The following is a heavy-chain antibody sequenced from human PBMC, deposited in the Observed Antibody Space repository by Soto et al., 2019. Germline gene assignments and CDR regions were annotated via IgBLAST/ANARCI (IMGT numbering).Heavy chain of an antibody. Sequence: SEPLSLRCSVAGGSIRSSGCHWVWIRQPPGKGLEWIGSIYYSGSTYYSPSLKSRVTISVDTSKNQFSLKLSSVTAADTAVYYCARRRGARERLDYWGQGTLVTVSS. V-gene: IGHV4-39*01. CDR2: IYYSGST. CDR1: GGSIRSSGCH. J-gene: IGHJ4*02. D-gene: IGHD1-26*01. CDR3: ARRRGARERLDY.